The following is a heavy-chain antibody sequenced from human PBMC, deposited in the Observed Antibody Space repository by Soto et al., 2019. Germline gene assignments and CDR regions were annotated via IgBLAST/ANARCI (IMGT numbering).Heavy chain of an antibody. D-gene: IGHD2-2*01. CDR2: ISGSGGST. V-gene: IGHV3-23*01. CDR1: GFTFSSYA. J-gene: IGHJ6*02. Sequence: GGSLRLSCAASGFTFSSYAMSWVRQAPGKGLEWVSAISGSGGSTYYADSVKGRFTISRDNSKNTLYLQMNSLRAEDTAVYYCAKGFVPYCSSTSCWGGAYYYYGMDVWGQGTTVTVSS. CDR3: AKGFVPYCSSTSCWGGAYYYYGMDV.